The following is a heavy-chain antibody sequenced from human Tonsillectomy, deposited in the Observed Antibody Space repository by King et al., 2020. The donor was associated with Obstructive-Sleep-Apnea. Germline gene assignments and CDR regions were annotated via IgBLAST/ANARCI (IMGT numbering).Heavy chain of an antibody. J-gene: IGHJ4*02. Sequence: QLQESGPGLVKPSQTLSLTCTVSGASISSGGFYWSWIRQHPGKGLEWIGYIHYTGITYYNPSLKSRVTISVDTSKNQFSLKLSSVTAADTAVYYCASARYSRGYLWGQGTLVIVSS. CDR3: ASARYSRGYL. CDR2: IHYTGIT. V-gene: IGHV4-31*03. CDR1: GASISSGGFY. D-gene: IGHD3-22*01.